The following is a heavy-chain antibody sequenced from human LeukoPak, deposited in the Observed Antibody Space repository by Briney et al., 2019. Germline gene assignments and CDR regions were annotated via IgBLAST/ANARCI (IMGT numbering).Heavy chain of an antibody. D-gene: IGHD6-13*01. J-gene: IGHJ4*02. CDR2: IKQDGNEK. V-gene: IGHV3-7*01. Sequence: PGGPQRLSCAGSGFTSSAYWMTCVREATGKGLEWVANIKQDGNEKYYVDSVKGRFTISRDNAKNSLYLQMNSLRGEDTAVYYCGRWAAGGVIDYWGQGTLVTVSS. CDR3: GRWAAGGVIDY. CDR1: GFTSSAYW.